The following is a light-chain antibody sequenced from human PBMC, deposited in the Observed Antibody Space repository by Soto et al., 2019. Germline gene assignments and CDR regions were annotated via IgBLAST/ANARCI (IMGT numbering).Light chain of an antibody. J-gene: IGKJ1*01. V-gene: IGKV3-20*01. Sequence: EIVLTQSPGTLFLSPGERATLSCRASQSVSSYYLAWYQQKPGQAPRLLIYGASSRATGIPDRFSGSGSGTDFTLTISRLEPEDFAVYYCQQYDRPTGTFGQGTKVEIK. CDR2: GAS. CDR3: QQYDRPTGT. CDR1: QSVSSYY.